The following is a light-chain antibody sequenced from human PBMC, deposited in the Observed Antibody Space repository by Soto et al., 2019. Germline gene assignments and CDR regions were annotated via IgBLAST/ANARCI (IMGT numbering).Light chain of an antibody. Sequence: EIVLTQSAATLSLSPGERATLSWGASQSVSNNLAWYQQKPAQSPRLLFYLASTRAPGIPARFSAGGSGTEFTLTIRSLQSDDFAVYYCQQYNNWPPTTFGQGTRLEIK. CDR2: LAS. V-gene: IGKV3-15*01. CDR3: QQYNNWPPTT. J-gene: IGKJ5*01. CDR1: QSVSNN.